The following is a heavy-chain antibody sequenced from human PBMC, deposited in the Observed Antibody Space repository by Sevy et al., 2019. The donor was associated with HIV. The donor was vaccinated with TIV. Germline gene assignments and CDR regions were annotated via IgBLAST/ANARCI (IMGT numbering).Heavy chain of an antibody. D-gene: IGHD6-13*01. CDR2: ISYAGSNK. Sequence: GGSLRLSCAASGFTFSSYGMHWVRQAPGKGLEWVAVISYAGSNKYYADSVKGRFTISRDNSKNTLYLQMNSLRAEDTALYYCAKVKCSWYSDPYCFDYWGQGTLVTVSS. J-gene: IGHJ4*02. CDR3: AKVKCSWYSDPYCFDY. CDR1: GFTFSSYG. V-gene: IGHV3-30*18.